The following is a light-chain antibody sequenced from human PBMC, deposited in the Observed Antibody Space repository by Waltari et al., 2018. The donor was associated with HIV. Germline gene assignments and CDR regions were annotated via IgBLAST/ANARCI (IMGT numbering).Light chain of an antibody. CDR1: QSLLHSNGYNY. V-gene: IGKV2-28*01. CDR2: LGS. Sequence: DIVMTQSPLSLPVTPGEPAFISCRSSQSLLHSNGYNYLDWYLQKPVQSPQLLIYLGSNRASGVPDRFSGSGSGTDFTLTISRVEAEDVGVYYCMQTVQTPLTFGGGSKVEI. J-gene: IGKJ4*01. CDR3: MQTVQTPLT.